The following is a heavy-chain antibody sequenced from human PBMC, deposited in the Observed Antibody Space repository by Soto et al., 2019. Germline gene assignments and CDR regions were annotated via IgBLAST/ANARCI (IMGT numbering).Heavy chain of an antibody. Sequence: SETLSLTCTVSGGSISSGGYYWSWIRQHPGKGLEWIGYIYYSGSTYYNPSLKSRVTISVDTSKNQFSLKLSSVTAADTAVYYCARDRHGIFSVFDYWGQGTLXTVSS. CDR2: IYYSGST. CDR3: ARDRHGIFSVFDY. CDR1: GGSISSGGYY. J-gene: IGHJ4*02. V-gene: IGHV4-31*03.